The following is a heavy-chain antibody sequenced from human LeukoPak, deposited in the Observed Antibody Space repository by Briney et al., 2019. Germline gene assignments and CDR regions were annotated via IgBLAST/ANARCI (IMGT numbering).Heavy chain of an antibody. J-gene: IGHJ4*02. CDR3: ARKSTIRFLEWYHFDY. V-gene: IGHV1-69*05. D-gene: IGHD3-3*01. CDR2: IIPIFGTA. CDR1: GYTFTSYG. Sequence: SVKVSCKAAGYTFTSYGISWLRQAPGQGLEWMGGIIPIFGTANYAQKFQGRVTITTDESTSTAYMELSSLRSEDTAVYYCARKSTIRFLEWYHFDYWGQGTLVTVSS.